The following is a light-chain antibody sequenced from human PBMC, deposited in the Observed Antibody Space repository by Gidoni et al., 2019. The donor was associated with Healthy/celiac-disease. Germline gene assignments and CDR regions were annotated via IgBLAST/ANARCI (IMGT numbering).Light chain of an antibody. CDR2: DAS. V-gene: IGKV3-11*01. CDR3: QQRSNWPPIT. CDR1: QSVSSY. Sequence: IVLTQSPATLSLSPGDRATLSCRASQSVSSYLAWYQQKPGQAPRRLIYDASNRATGIPARFSGSGSGTEFTLTISSREPEDFAVYYCQQRSNWPPITFGQGTRLEIK. J-gene: IGKJ5*01.